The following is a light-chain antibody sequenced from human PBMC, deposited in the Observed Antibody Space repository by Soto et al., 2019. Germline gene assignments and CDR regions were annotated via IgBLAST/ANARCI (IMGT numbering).Light chain of an antibody. Sequence: EFVLTQSPGTLSLSPGERVTFSCRASQSVITNLAWYRHKPGQAPRLLISAASTGATGLPARFSGSGSGSEFTLTINSLQSEDFAVYYCQQYHTWPVTFGGGTKVDIK. CDR2: AAS. CDR1: QSVITN. CDR3: QQYHTWPVT. J-gene: IGKJ4*01. V-gene: IGKV3-15*01.